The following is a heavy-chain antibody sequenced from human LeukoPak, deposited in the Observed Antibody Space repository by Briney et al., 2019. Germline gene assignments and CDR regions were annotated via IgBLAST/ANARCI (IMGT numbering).Heavy chain of an antibody. CDR1: GGSISSYY. V-gene: IGHV4-59*08. CDR2: IFYSGST. D-gene: IGHD3-22*01. Sequence: SETPSLTCTVSGGSISSYYWSWIRQPPGKGLEWIGYIFYSGSTNYNPSLKSRVTISVDTSKNQFSLKLSSVTAADTAVYYCARHGSVSSGALVWGQGTLVTVSS. CDR3: ARHGSVSSGALV. J-gene: IGHJ4*02.